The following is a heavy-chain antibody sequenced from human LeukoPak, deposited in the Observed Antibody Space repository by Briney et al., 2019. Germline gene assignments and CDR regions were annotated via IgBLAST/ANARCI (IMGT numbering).Heavy chain of an antibody. D-gene: IGHD6-13*01. CDR2: IIPIFGTA. CDR3: ARESVGQQLAPFFDY. CDR1: GGTFSSYA. V-gene: IGHV1-69*05. Sequence: ASVKVSRKASGGTFSSYAISWVRQAPGQGLEWMGGIIPIFGTANYAQKFQGRVTITTDESTSTAYMELSSLRSEDTAVYYCARESVGQQLAPFFDYWGQGTLVTVSS. J-gene: IGHJ4*02.